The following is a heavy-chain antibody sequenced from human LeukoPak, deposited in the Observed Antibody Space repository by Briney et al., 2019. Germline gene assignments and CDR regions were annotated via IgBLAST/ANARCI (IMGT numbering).Heavy chain of an antibody. D-gene: IGHD3-10*02. CDR3: AELGITMIGGV. V-gene: IGHV3-48*03. CDR2: ISSSGSTI. Sequence: GGSLRLSCAASGITFSSYGMNWVRQAPGKGLEWVSYISSSGSTIYYADSVKGRFTISRDNAKNSLYLQMNSLRAEDTAVYYCAELGITMIGGVWGKGTTVTISS. J-gene: IGHJ6*04. CDR1: GITFSSYG.